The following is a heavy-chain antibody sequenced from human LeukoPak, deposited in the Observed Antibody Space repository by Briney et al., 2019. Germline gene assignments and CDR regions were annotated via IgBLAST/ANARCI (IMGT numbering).Heavy chain of an antibody. D-gene: IGHD2/OR15-2a*01. J-gene: IGHJ4*02. CDR1: GFTFSSYW. Sequence: GGSLRLSCAASGFTFSSYWMGWFRQAPGRGLEWVANIKEDGSEKNYVDSVKGRFSISRDNAENSLYLQMNSLRVEDTAMYYCARVGAGGGNYFRSYYDRWGQGTQVTVSS. CDR2: IKEDGSEK. CDR3: ARVGAGGGNYFRSYYDR. V-gene: IGHV3-7*01.